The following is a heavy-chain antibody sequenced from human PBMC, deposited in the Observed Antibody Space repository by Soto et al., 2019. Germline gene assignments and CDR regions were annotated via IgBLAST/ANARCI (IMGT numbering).Heavy chain of an antibody. CDR2: INAGNGNT. V-gene: IGHV1-3*01. J-gene: IGHJ6*02. CDR1: GYTFTSYA. D-gene: IGHD3-10*01. CDR3: ARKNITMVRGVIRSYYGMDV. Sequence: GASVKVSCKASGYTFTSYAMHWVRQAPGQRLERMGWINAGNGNTKYSQKFQGRVTITRDTSASTAYMELSSLRSEDTAVYYCARKNITMVRGVIRSYYGMDVWGQGTTVTVSS.